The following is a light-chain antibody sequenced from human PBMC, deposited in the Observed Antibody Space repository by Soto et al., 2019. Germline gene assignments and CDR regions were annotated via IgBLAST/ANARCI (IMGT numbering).Light chain of an antibody. J-gene: IGKJ1*01. CDR2: GAS. CDR3: QQYNNSLPWT. V-gene: IGKV3-15*01. Sequence: EIVMTQSPATLSVSPGERATLSCRASQSVSSNLAWYQQKPGQAPRLLIYGASTRATGIPARFSGSGSGTGFTLTISILAAEDFAVYYCQQYNNSLPWTFGQGTKVEIK. CDR1: QSVSSN.